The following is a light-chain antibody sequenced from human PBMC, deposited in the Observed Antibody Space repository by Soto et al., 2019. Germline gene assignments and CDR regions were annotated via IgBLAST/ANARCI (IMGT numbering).Light chain of an antibody. J-gene: IGKJ1*01. CDR3: MPAGKNASGK. CDR2: SGS. V-gene: IGKV2-28*01. CDR1: QSLLHSNGYNY. Sequence: IVLTQSPLSLPVTPGEPASISCRSSQSLLHSNGYNYVDWYLQRPGQSPQLLIYSGSHRASGVTDRFGRRGSGTDVTLKISRVGGEDVGVYYCMPAGKNASGKLGQGTEVDIK.